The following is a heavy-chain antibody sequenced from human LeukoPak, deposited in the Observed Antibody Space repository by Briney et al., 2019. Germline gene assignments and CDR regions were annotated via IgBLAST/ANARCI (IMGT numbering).Heavy chain of an antibody. CDR1: GFTFSSYT. D-gene: IGHD1-7*01. CDR2: ISSSSSYI. J-gene: IGHJ3*02. Sequence: GGSLRLSCAASGFTFSSYTMNWVRQAPGKGLEWVSSISSSSSYIYYADSVKGRFTISRDSAKDSLYLQMNSLRAEDTAVYYCARGGNWNYEGDTFDIWGQGTMVTVSS. V-gene: IGHV3-21*01. CDR3: ARGGNWNYEGDTFDI.